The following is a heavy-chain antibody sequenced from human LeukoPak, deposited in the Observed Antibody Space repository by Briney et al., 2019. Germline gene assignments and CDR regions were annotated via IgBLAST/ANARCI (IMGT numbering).Heavy chain of an antibody. CDR2: ISGSGGST. D-gene: IGHD3-22*01. J-gene: IGHJ4*02. Sequence: GGSLRLSCAASGFTFSSYGMSWVRQAPGKGLEWVSAISGSGGSTYYADSVKGRFTISRDNSKNTLYLQMNSLRAEDTAVYYCAKDLSSFRIPYYYDSSDYWGQGTLVTVSS. V-gene: IGHV3-23*01. CDR3: AKDLSSFRIPYYYDSSDY. CDR1: GFTFSSYG.